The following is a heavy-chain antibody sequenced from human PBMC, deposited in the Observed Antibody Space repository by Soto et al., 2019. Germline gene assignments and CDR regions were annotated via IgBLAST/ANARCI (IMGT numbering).Heavy chain of an antibody. V-gene: IGHV1-2*02. CDR1: GYTFIDYY. CDR2: ISPKSGAT. CDR3: ARPPGYISDWYYFDL. D-gene: IGHD3-9*01. J-gene: IGHJ4*02. Sequence: VASVKVSCKASGYTFIDYYMHWVRPAPGQGFEWLGRISPKSGATNYAQKFQGRVTMTWDTSLNTAYMELSSLISEDTAVYYCARPPGYISDWYYFDLWGQGTLVTVSS.